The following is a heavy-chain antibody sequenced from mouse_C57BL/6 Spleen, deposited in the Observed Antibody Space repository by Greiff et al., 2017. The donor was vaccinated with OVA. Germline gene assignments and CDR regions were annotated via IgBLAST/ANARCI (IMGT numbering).Heavy chain of an antibody. J-gene: IGHJ3*01. CDR2: INPSTGGT. CDR1: GYSFTGYY. Sequence: EVKLMESGPELVKPGASVKISCKASGYSFTGYYMNWVKQSPEKSLEWIGEINPSTGGTTYNQKFKAKATLTVDKSSSTAYMQLKSLTSEDSAVYYCARGYYGNYEGFAYWGQGTLVTVSA. CDR3: ARGYYGNYEGFAY. D-gene: IGHD2-1*01. V-gene: IGHV1-42*01.